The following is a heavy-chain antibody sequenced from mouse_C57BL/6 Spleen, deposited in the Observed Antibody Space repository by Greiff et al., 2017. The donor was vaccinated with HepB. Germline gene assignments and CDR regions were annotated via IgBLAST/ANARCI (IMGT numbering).Heavy chain of an antibody. CDR1: GYTFTSYW. V-gene: IGHV1-50*01. CDR2: IDPSDSYT. J-gene: IGHJ2*01. Sequence: QVQLQRPGAELVKPGASVKLSCKASGYTFTSYWMQWVKQRPGQGLEWIGEIDPSDSYTNYNQKFKGKATLTVDTSSSTAYMQLSSLTSEDSAVYYCARLLTGNYWGQGTTLTVSS. D-gene: IGHD4-1*01. CDR3: ARLLTGNY.